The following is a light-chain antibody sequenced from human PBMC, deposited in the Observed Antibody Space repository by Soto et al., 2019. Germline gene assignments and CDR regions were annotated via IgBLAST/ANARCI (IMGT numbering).Light chain of an antibody. CDR2: GAS. V-gene: IGKV1-39*01. CDR1: RSISNY. CDR3: PSSYTAPSA. J-gene: IGKJ3*01. Sequence: DIHLTQSPSSLSASVGDAVSLTCRASRSISNYLNWYQQKPGRAPKLLISGASSLQRGVPSRFSGSGSGTTFTLTITSLQPDDFPISFCPSSYTAPSALGPGTKLDSK.